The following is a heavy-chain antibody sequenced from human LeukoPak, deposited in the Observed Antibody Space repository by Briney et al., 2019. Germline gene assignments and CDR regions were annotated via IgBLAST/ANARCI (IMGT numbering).Heavy chain of an antibody. D-gene: IGHD1-26*01. CDR2: INHSGST. Sequence: SETLSLTCTVSGGSISSYYWSWIRQPPGKGLEWIGEINHSGSTNYNPSLKSRVTISVDTSKNQFSLKLSSVTAADTAVYYCARGEVGANYYFDYWGQGTLVTVSS. J-gene: IGHJ4*02. CDR3: ARGEVGANYYFDY. CDR1: GGSISSYY. V-gene: IGHV4-34*01.